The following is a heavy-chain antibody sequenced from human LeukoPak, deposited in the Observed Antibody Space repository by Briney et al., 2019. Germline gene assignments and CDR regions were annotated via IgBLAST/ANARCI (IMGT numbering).Heavy chain of an antibody. V-gene: IGHV1-69*13. J-gene: IGHJ4*02. Sequence: GASVKVSCKASGGTFSSYAISWVRQAPGQGLEWMGGIIPIFATANYTQKFQGRVTVTADESTSTAYTELSSLRSEDTAVYYCARASTTRCYSCYFDYWGQGTLVTVSS. D-gene: IGHD2-2*01. CDR2: IIPIFATA. CDR1: GGTFSSYA. CDR3: ARASTTRCYSCYFDY.